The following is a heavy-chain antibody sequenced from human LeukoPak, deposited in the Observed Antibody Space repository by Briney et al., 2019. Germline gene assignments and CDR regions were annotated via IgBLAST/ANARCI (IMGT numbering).Heavy chain of an antibody. V-gene: IGHV3-30*02. CDR2: IRYDGSNK. CDR3: AKSRSGYYQLAFDI. J-gene: IGHJ3*02. Sequence: GGSLRLSCAASGFTFSSYGMHWVRQAPGKGLEWVAFIRYDGSNKYYADSVKGRFTISRDNSKNTLYLQMNSLRAEDTAVYYCAKSRSGYYQLAFDIWGQGIMVTVSS. D-gene: IGHD3-22*01. CDR1: GFTFSSYG.